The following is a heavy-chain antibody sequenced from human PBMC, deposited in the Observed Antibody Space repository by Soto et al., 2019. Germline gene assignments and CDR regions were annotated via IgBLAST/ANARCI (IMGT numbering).Heavy chain of an antibody. V-gene: IGHV3-23*01. D-gene: IGHD3-22*01. Sequence: VSLRLSCAVSGFPFNNYAMNWVRLAPGKVLEWVSSISGGGTGTYSADAVRGRFTISSDKSRNTVYLQMSSLRAEDTAVYYCAKGHYYDNVGNWVANQAFDSWGQGSLVTVSS. CDR1: GFPFNNYA. CDR3: AKGHYYDNVGNWVANQAFDS. J-gene: IGHJ4*02. CDR2: ISGGGTGT.